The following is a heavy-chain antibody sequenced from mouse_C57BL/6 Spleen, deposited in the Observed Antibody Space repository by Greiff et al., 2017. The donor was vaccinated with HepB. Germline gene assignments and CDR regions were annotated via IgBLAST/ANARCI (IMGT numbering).Heavy chain of an antibody. CDR2: IDPANGNT. V-gene: IGHV14-3*01. CDR3: ARGSYYSNYGAY. Sequence: EVQLQQSVAELVRPGASVKLSCTASGFNIKNTYMHWVKQRPEQGLEWIGRIDPANGNTKYAPKFQGQATIPADTSSNTAYLQLSILTSEAPAIYYCARGSYYSNYGAYGGQGTLVTVSA. D-gene: IGHD2-5*01. J-gene: IGHJ3*01. CDR1: GFNIKNTY.